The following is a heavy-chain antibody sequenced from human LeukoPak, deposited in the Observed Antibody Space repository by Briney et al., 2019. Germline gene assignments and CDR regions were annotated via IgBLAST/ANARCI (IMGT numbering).Heavy chain of an antibody. Sequence: ASVKVSCKVSGYTLTELSMHWVRQAPGKGLEWMGGFDPEDGETISAQKFQGRVTMTEDTSTDTAYMELSSLRSEDTAVYYCATVMWYSVAVNGDWSDPWGQGTLVTVSS. CDR2: FDPEDGET. D-gene: IGHD6-19*01. J-gene: IGHJ5*02. CDR3: ATVMWYSVAVNGDWSDP. CDR1: GYTLTELS. V-gene: IGHV1-24*01.